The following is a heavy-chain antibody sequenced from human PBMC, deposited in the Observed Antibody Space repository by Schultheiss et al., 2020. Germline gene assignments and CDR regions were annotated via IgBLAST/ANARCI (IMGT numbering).Heavy chain of an antibody. J-gene: IGHJ4*02. V-gene: IGHV4-34*01. D-gene: IGHD3-16*02. CDR2: INHSGST. CDR3: ARADYVWGSYRYSYYFDY. CDR1: GGSFSGYY. Sequence: SETLSLTCAVYGGSFSGYYWSWIRQPPGKGLEWIGEINHSGSTNYNPSLKSRVTISVDTSKNQFSLKLSSVTAADTAVYYCARADYVWGSYRYSYYFDYWGQGTLVTVSS.